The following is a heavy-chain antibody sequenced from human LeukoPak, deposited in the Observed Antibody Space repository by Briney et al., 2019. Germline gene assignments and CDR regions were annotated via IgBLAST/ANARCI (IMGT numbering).Heavy chain of an antibody. CDR2: ISDIGSI. V-gene: IGHV4-59*08. CDR1: GGSISSYY. D-gene: IGHD2/OR15-2a*01. J-gene: IGHJ4*02. Sequence: SETLSLTCTVSGGSISSYYWSWIRQPPGKGLGWIAYISDIGSINYNPSLKSRVTISLDASKNQFSLKLSSVTAADTAVYYCAGHHPRNTVDFWGQGTLVTVSS. CDR3: AGHHPRNTVDF.